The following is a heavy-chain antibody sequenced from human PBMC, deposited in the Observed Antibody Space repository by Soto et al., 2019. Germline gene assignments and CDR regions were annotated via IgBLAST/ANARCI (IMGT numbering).Heavy chain of an antibody. CDR3: ARDSDCHSTSCFFPPHV. CDR2: ISGGGSYI. CDR1: RFTFSDEN. Sequence: LRLSCSASRFTFSDENMIWVRQGPSKGLEWVSGISGGGSYIFYADSVQGRFSISRDNAKNSLFLEMNSLRVEDTAVYYCARDSDCHSTSCFFPPHVWGQGTTVTVSS. V-gene: IGHV3-21*06. D-gene: IGHD2-2*01. J-gene: IGHJ6*02.